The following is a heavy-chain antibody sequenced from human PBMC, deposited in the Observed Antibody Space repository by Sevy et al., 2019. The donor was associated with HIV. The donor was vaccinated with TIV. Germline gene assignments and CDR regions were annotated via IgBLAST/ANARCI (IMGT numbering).Heavy chain of an antibody. CDR3: ARDLYSGSFRGFGY. Sequence: GGSLRLSCAASGFTFSSYSMNWVRQAPGKGLEWVSSISSSSSYIYYAGSVKGRFTISRDNAKNSLYLQMNSLRAEDTAVYYCARDLYSGSFRGFGYWGQGTLVTVSS. J-gene: IGHJ4*02. CDR2: ISSSSSYI. V-gene: IGHV3-21*01. CDR1: GFTFSSYS. D-gene: IGHD3-16*01.